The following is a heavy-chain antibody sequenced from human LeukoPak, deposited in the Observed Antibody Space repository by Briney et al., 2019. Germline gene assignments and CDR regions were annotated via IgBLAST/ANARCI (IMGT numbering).Heavy chain of an antibody. V-gene: IGHV4-39*01. Sequence: PSETLSLTCTVSGGSISSSSYYWGWIRQPPGKGLEWIGSIYYSGSTYYNPSLKSRVTISVDTSKNQFSLKLSSVTAADTAVYYCARGPVRGNSGSYYVRANYYYYMDVWGKGTTATVSS. CDR2: IYYSGST. CDR3: ARGPVRGNSGSYYVRANYYYYMDV. CDR1: GGSISSSSYY. J-gene: IGHJ6*03. D-gene: IGHD3-10*01.